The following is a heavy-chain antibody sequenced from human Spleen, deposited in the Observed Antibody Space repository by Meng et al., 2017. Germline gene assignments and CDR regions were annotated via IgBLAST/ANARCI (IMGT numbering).Heavy chain of an antibody. CDR1: GFTFSSYG. V-gene: IGHV3-33*08. Sequence: QVQLVESGGGLVKPGGSLRLSCAASGFTFSSYGMHWVRQAPGKGLEWVAVIWYDGSNKYYADSVKGRFTISRDNSKNTLYLQMNSLRAEDTAVYYCARVHDYYDSSRAFRYFDLWGRGTLVTVSS. CDR3: ARVHDYYDSSRAFRYFDL. D-gene: IGHD3-22*01. J-gene: IGHJ2*01. CDR2: IWYDGSNK.